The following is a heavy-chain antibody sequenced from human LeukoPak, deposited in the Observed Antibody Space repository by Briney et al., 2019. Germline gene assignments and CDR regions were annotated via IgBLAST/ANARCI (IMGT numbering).Heavy chain of an antibody. J-gene: IGHJ4*02. CDR1: GFTFSSYG. CDR3: AKDYYSSSYFDY. V-gene: IGHV3-33*06. CDR2: IWYDGSNK. Sequence: GGSLRLSCAAFGFTFSSYGMHWVRQAPGKGLEWVAVIWYDGSNKYYADSVKGRFTISRDNSKNTLYLQMNSLRAEDTAVYYCAKDYYSSSYFDYWGQGTLVTVSS. D-gene: IGHD6-6*01.